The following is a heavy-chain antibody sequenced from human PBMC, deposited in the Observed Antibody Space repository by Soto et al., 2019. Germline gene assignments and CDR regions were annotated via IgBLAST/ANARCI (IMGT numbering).Heavy chain of an antibody. V-gene: IGHV3-23*01. Sequence: PXGSLSRSCAVSGFPFSSYSMSWVRQAPGKGLEWVSAIRGIGGSAYYADSVKGRFTISRDKSKNTLYLQRNSQRAEDTAVYYFEKDPIAAAAHFDYCGQRTLVTVSS. CDR2: IRGIGGSA. D-gene: IGHD6-13*01. CDR1: GFPFSSYS. CDR3: EKDPIAAAAHFDY. J-gene: IGHJ4*02.